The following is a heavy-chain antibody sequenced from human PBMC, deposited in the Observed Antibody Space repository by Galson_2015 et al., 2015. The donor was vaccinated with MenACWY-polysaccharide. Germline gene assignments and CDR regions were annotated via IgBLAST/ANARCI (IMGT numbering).Heavy chain of an antibody. V-gene: IGHV1-8*01. J-gene: IGHJ4*02. CDR2: MNPNSGNS. CDR3: ARTFRDLDF. Sequence: SVKVSCKASGYTFTNYDINWVRQAPGKGLEWMARMNPNSGNSGYAQKFHSRVTLTKDTSINKAYLELSSLRSEDTARYYCARTFRDLDFWGQRTLVTVSS. CDR1: GYTFTNYD.